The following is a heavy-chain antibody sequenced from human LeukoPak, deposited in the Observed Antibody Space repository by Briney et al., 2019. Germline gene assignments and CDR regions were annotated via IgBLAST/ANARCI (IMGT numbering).Heavy chain of an antibody. Sequence: ASVKVSCKASGYTFYDYYIHWVRRAPGQGLEWMGWIVPNSGVRNYAQKFQGRVTMTRDTSTSTAYMDLSSLTFDDTAVYYCARGGCSGGSCYSSWFDPWGQGTLVTVSS. CDR1: GYTFYDYY. V-gene: IGHV1-2*02. CDR2: IVPNSGVR. D-gene: IGHD2-15*01. J-gene: IGHJ5*02. CDR3: ARGGCSGGSCYSSWFDP.